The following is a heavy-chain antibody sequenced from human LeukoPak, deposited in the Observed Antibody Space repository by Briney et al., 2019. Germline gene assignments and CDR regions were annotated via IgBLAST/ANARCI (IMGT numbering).Heavy chain of an antibody. J-gene: IGHJ4*02. Sequence: PGGSLRLSCAASGFTFSSYAMYWVRQAPGKGLEWVSVVRGSGGTTYYADSVKGRFTISRDNSKNTLYLQMNSLRAEDTAVYYCAKNDDPRCFDYWGQGTLVTVSS. CDR1: GFTFSSYA. D-gene: IGHD2-8*01. CDR3: AKNDDPRCFDY. CDR2: VRGSGGTT. V-gene: IGHV3-23*01.